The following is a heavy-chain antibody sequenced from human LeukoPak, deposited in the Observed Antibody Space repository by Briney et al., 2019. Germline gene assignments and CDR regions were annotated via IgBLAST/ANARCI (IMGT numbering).Heavy chain of an antibody. Sequence: SETLSLTCTVSGGSISSYYWSWIRQPPGKGLEWIGYIYYSGSTTYNPSPKSRVTISVNTSKDQFSLKLSSVTAADTAVYYCARLIGHDIVADYWGQGTLVTVSS. CDR2: IYYSGST. D-gene: IGHD2-15*01. V-gene: IGHV4-59*08. CDR1: GGSISSYY. CDR3: ARLIGHDIVADY. J-gene: IGHJ4*02.